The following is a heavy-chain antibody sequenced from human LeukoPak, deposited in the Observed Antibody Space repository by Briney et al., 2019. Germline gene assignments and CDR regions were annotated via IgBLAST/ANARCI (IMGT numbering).Heavy chain of an antibody. CDR2: ITSSSSYI. Sequence: GGSLRLSCVASGFTFNTYNMNWVRQAPGKGLEWVSSITSSSSYIYYADSVKGRFTISRDNAKSSLYLQMNSLRDEDTAVYYCARDPYSGNYGDYYYYMDVWGKGTTVTISS. D-gene: IGHD1-26*01. J-gene: IGHJ6*03. CDR3: ARDPYSGNYGDYYYYMDV. CDR1: GFTFNTYN. V-gene: IGHV3-21*01.